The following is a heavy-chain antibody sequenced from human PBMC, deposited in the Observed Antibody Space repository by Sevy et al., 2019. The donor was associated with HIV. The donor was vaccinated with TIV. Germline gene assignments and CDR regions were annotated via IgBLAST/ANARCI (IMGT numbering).Heavy chain of an antibody. D-gene: IGHD3-22*01. CDR2: ISGSGGST. CDR1: GFTFSSYA. J-gene: IGHJ4*02. CDR3: ATELGTYYYDSSGYYSDY. Sequence: GGSLRLSCAASGFTFSSYAMSWVRQAPGKGLEWVSAISGSGGSTYYVDSVKGRFTISRDNSKNTLYLQMNSLRAEDTAVYYCATELGTYYYDSSGYYSDYWGQGTLVTVSS. V-gene: IGHV3-23*01.